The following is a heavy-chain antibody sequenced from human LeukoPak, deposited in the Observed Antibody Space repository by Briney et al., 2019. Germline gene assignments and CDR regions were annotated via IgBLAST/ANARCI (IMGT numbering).Heavy chain of an antibody. CDR3: ARVLGTD. CDR1: GFTFSSYW. J-gene: IGHJ4*02. Sequence: GGSLRLSCAASGFTFSSYWMNWARQAPGKGLEWVASINHNGNVNYYVDSVKGRFTISRDNAKNSLYLQMNSLRAEDTAVYYCARVLGTDWGQGTLVTVSS. V-gene: IGHV3-7*03. CDR2: INHNGNVN. D-gene: IGHD1-1*01.